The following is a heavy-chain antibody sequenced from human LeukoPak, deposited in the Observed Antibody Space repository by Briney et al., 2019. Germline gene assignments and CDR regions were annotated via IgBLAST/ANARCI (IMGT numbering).Heavy chain of an antibody. V-gene: IGHV3-23*01. CDR3: ANLHYDILTGYIYYFDY. Sequence: GGSLRLSCAASGFPLSNYWMSWVRQAPGKWLEWVSSISGSGASTYYADSVKGRFTISRDNSKNTLYLQMNSLRAEDTAVYYCANLHYDILTGYIYYFDYWGQGTLVTVSS. D-gene: IGHD3-9*01. CDR1: GFPLSNYW. J-gene: IGHJ4*02. CDR2: ISGSGAST.